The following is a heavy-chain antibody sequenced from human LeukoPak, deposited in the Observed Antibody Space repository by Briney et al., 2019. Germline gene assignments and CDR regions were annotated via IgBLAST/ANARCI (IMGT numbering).Heavy chain of an antibody. Sequence: SETLSLTCAVYGGFFSGYYWSWIRQPPGKGLEWIGEINHSGSTNYNPSLKSRVTISVDTSKNQFSLKLSSVTAADTAVYYCARIRRRQAFDIWGQGTMVTVSS. CDR3: ARIRRRQAFDI. CDR2: INHSGST. J-gene: IGHJ3*02. V-gene: IGHV4-34*01. CDR1: GGFFSGYY.